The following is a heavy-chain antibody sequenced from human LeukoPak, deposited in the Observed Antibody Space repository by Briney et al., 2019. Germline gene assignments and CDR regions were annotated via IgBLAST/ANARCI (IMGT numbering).Heavy chain of an antibody. CDR2: INPDGSDK. D-gene: IGHD3-10*01. CDR3: ARHLDRAFDY. Sequence: GGSLRLSCAASGFTFNKFWMTWARQAPGKGLEWVANINPDGSDKHHVDSVKGRFRISRDNAENSLYLQMDSLRAEDTAVYYCARHLDRAFDYWGQGTLVTVSS. V-gene: IGHV3-7*01. CDR1: GFTFNKFW. J-gene: IGHJ4*02.